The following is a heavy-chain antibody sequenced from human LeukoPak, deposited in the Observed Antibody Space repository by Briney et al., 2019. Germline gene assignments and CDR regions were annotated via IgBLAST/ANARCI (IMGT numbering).Heavy chain of an antibody. CDR3: ARDHRGGSYYDY. CDR2: IYYSGST. V-gene: IGHV4-59*01. D-gene: IGHD1-26*01. CDR1: GVSINSYY. Sequence: SETLSLTCTVSGVSINSYYWSWIRQPPGKGLEWIGYIYYSGSTNYNPSLKSRVTISVDTSKNQFSLKLSSVTAADTAVYYCARDHRGGSYYDYWGRGTLVTVSS. J-gene: IGHJ4*02.